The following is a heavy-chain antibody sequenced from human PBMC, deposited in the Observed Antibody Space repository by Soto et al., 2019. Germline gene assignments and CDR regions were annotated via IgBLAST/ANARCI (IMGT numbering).Heavy chain of an antibody. Sequence: QVQLEQSGAEVKKPGSSVKVSCKASGGTFSSYAISWVRQAPGQGLEWMGGIIPIFGTANYAQKFQVRVTITADESTSTAYMELSSLKSEDTDVYYCRGSYYVAYGMDVWGQGTTVTVSS. J-gene: IGHJ6*02. D-gene: IGHD1-26*01. CDR2: IIPIFGTA. CDR1: GGTFSSYA. V-gene: IGHV1-69*01. CDR3: RGSYYVAYGMDV.